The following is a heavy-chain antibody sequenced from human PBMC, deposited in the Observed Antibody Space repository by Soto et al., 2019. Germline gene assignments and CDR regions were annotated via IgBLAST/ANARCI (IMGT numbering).Heavy chain of an antibody. CDR3: ARFPSSYFRPVDLVPAAYENNNWFDP. CDR2: IFYSGST. CDR1: GGSISSSSYY. D-gene: IGHD2-2*01. V-gene: IGHV4-39*01. Sequence: SETLSLTCTVSGGSISSSSYYWGWIRQPPGKGLEWIGSIFYSGSTYYNPSLKSRVTISVDTSKNQFSLKLSSVTAADTAVYYCARFPSSYFRPVDLVPAAYENNNWFDPWGQGTLVTVSS. J-gene: IGHJ5*02.